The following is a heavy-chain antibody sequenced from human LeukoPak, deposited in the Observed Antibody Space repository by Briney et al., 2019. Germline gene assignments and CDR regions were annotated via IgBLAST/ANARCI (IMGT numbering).Heavy chain of an antibody. J-gene: IGHJ4*02. Sequence: GGSLRLSCAASGFTFSSYGMSWVRQAPGKGLEWVSAISDSGRDTYFADSVKGRFTISRDNSKNALYLQMNSLRAEDSAIYYCAKRVPYSSSSVYFDCWGQGTLVTVSS. CDR3: AKRVPYSSSSVYFDC. V-gene: IGHV3-23*01. CDR2: ISDSGRDT. CDR1: GFTFSSYG. D-gene: IGHD6-6*01.